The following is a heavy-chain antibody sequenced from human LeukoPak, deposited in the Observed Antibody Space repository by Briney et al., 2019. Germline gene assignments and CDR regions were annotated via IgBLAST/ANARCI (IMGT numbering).Heavy chain of an antibody. CDR3: ARAQDPDAFDI. CDR1: GGTFSSYV. CDR2: IIPMFGTA. V-gene: IGHV1-69*13. Sequence: SVKVSCKASGGTFSSYVISWVRQAPGQGLEWMGGIIPMFGTADYAQKFQGRVTITADESTSTAYMELSSLRSGDTAVYYCARAQDPDAFDIWGQGTMVTVSS. J-gene: IGHJ3*02.